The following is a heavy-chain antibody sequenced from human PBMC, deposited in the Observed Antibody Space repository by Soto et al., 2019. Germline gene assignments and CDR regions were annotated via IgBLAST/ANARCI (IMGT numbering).Heavy chain of an antibody. J-gene: IGHJ4*02. CDR2: IIKDGSEK. Sequence: EVQLVESGGGLVQPGGSLRFSCAASGFSFSNYWMTWVRQAPGKGLEWVANIIKDGSEKSYVDSVKGRFTISRDNAKNSLYLEMNSLRVEDTAVYYCARDWGGLGYWGQGTLVTVSS. CDR1: GFSFSNYW. D-gene: IGHD3-10*01. CDR3: ARDWGGLGY. V-gene: IGHV3-7*03.